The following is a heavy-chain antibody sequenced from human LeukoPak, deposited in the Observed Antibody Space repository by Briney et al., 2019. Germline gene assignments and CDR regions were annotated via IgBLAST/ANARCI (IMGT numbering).Heavy chain of an antibody. CDR1: GFTFSNYG. V-gene: IGHV3-33*01. Sequence: GGSLRLSCAASGFTFSNYGMHWVGQAPGKWVEWVAVIWYDGSNGYYADSVKGRFTISRDNAKNSLYLQMESLRAEDTAFYYCARHSGIAWPFDYWGQGTLVAVSS. D-gene: IGHD2-21*01. J-gene: IGHJ4*02. CDR2: IWYDGSNG. CDR3: ARHSGIAWPFDY.